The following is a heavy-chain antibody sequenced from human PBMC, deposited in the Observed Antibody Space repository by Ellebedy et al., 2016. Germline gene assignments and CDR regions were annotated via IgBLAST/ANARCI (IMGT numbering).Heavy chain of an antibody. CDR3: ARVGIAVAVNDY. D-gene: IGHD6-19*01. V-gene: IGHV4-4*02. Sequence: SETLSLXXAVSGGSISSSNWWSWVHQPPGKGLEWIGEINHSGSTNYNPSLKSRVTISVDTSKNQFSLKLSSVTAADTAVYYCARVGIAVAVNDYWGQGTLVTVSS. CDR1: GGSISSSNW. J-gene: IGHJ4*02. CDR2: INHSGST.